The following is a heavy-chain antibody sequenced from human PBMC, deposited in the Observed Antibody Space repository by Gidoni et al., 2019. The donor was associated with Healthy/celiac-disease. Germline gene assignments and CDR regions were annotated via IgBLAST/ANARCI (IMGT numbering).Heavy chain of an antibody. CDR1: GCPFSSYS. CDR2: ISSSSSYI. V-gene: IGHV3-21*01. CDR3: AVGTQKVVVAATPFMS. J-gene: IGHJ4*02. D-gene: IGHD2-15*01. Sequence: EVQLVESVGGLVKPGGSLRLSCAASGCPFSSYSMNWVRQAPGKGLEWVSSISSSSSYIYYADSVKGRFTISRDNAKNSLYLQMNSLRAEDTAVYYCAVGTQKVVVAATPFMSWGQGTLVTVSS.